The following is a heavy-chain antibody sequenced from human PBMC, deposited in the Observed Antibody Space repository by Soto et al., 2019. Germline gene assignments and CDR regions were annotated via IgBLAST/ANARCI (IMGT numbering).Heavy chain of an antibody. Sequence: QVQLQESGPGLVKPSQTLSLTCTVSGGSISSGGYYWSWIRQHPGKGLEWIGYIYYSGSTYYNPSLKRRVTISVDTSKNQFSLKLSSVTAADTAVYYCARSATQLYYYYYGMDVWGQGTTVTVSS. CDR3: ARSATQLYYYYYGMDV. CDR1: GGSISSGGYY. CDR2: IYYSGST. D-gene: IGHD2-15*01. J-gene: IGHJ6*02. V-gene: IGHV4-31*03.